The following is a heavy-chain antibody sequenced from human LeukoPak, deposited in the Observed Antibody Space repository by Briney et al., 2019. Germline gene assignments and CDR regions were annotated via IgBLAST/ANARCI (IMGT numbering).Heavy chain of an antibody. J-gene: IGHJ3*02. D-gene: IGHD4-23*01. V-gene: IGHV3-23*01. CDR2: ISGSGAGT. CDR1: AFTFSSYG. Sequence: PGGSLRLSCAASAFTFSSYGMGWVRQAPGKGLDWVSSISGSGAGTYYADSVKSRFTISRDNSKNTLYVQMKSLGAEDTALYYCARVRGGNRGDAFDIWGQGTMVTVSS. CDR3: ARVRGGNRGDAFDI.